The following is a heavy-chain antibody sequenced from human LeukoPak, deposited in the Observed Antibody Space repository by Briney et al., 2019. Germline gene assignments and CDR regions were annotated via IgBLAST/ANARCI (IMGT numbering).Heavy chain of an antibody. CDR3: AVVATTGCFDP. D-gene: IGHD2-15*01. Sequence: QPGGSLRLSCAASGFTFSSYEINWVRQAPGRGLEYVSAISYDGANGGTTYYADSVKGRFIISRDNSKSTLYLHMRSLKNEDTAMYYCAVVATTGCFDPWGQGTLVTVSS. V-gene: IGHV3-64D*06. CDR1: GFTFSSYE. J-gene: IGHJ5*02. CDR2: ISYDGANGGTT.